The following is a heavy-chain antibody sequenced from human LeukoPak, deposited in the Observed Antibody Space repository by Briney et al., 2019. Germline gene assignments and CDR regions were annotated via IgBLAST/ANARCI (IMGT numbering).Heavy chain of an antibody. CDR3: ARTRATVVTPKFDY. V-gene: IGHV1-2*02. CDR1: GYTFTGYY. Sequence: ASVKVSCKASGYTFTGYYMHWGRQAPGQGLEWMGWINPNSGGTNYAQKFQGRVTMTRDTSISTAYMEMSRLRSDDTAVYYCARTRATVVTPKFDYWGQGTLVTVSS. CDR2: INPNSGGT. J-gene: IGHJ4*02. D-gene: IGHD4-23*01.